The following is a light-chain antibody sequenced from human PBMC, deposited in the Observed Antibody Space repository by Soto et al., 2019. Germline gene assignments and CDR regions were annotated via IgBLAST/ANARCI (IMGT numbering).Light chain of an antibody. V-gene: IGLV3-21*04. CDR2: YDS. CDR3: QVWDSSSDHDV. CDR1: NIGSKS. J-gene: IGLJ1*01. Sequence: SYELTQPPSVSVAPGKTARITCGGNNIGSKSVHWYQQKPGQAPVLVIYYDSDRPSGIPERFPGSNSGNTATLTISRVEAGDEADYYCQVWDSSSDHDVFGTGTKVTVL.